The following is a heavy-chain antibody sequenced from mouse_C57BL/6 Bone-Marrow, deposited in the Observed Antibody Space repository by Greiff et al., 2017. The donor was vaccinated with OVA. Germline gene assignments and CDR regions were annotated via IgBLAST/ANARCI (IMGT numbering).Heavy chain of an antibody. D-gene: IGHD2-5*01. Sequence: VQLQQSGPELVKPGASVKMSCKASGYTFTDYNMHWVKQSHGKSLEWIGYINPNNGGTSYNQKFKGKATLTVNKSSITAYMELRSLTSEDSAVYYCARSGLSNYYFDYWGQGTTLTVSS. V-gene: IGHV1-22*01. CDR3: ARSGLSNYYFDY. CDR2: INPNNGGT. CDR1: GYTFTDYN. J-gene: IGHJ2*01.